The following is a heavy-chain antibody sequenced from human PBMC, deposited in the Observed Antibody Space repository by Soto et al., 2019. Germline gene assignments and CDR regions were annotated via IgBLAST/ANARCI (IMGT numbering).Heavy chain of an antibody. CDR3: ARSSIAARSDRDY. V-gene: IGHV1-46*01. D-gene: IGHD6-6*01. J-gene: IGHJ4*02. Sequence: WAPHHPKQGLEWMGIINPSGGSTSYAQKFQGRVTMTRDTSTSTVYMELSSLRSEDTAVYYCARSSIAARSDRDYWGQGTLVTVPS. CDR2: INPSGGST.